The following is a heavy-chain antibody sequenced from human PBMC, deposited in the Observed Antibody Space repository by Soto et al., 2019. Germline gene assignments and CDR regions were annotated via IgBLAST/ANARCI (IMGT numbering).Heavy chain of an antibody. CDR3: ARLGAGGIKVGGYYYMDV. J-gene: IGHJ6*03. CDR2: IYYSGST. CDR1: GCSICSSSYY. D-gene: IGHD3-16*01. Sequence: SETLSLTCTVSGCSICSSSYYWGWIRQPPGKGLEWIGSIYYSGSTYYSPSFQGHVTISADKSISTAYLQWSSLKASDTAMYYCARLGAGGIKVGGYYYMDVWGKGTTVTVSS. V-gene: IGHV4-39*07.